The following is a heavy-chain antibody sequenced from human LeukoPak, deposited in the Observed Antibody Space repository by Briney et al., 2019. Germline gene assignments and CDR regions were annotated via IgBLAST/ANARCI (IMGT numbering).Heavy chain of an antibody. CDR2: LRSDGRDK. V-gene: IGHV3-30*02. D-gene: IGHD3-3*01. CDR3: ARDHEWSWDY. Sequence: GGSLRLSCTVSGVPFSIYGLHWVRQAPGRGLEWVAFLRSDGRDKYYADSVKGRFNISRDSSKNTVYLQLSSLRTEDTAVYYCARDHEWSWDYWGQGTLVIVSS. J-gene: IGHJ4*02. CDR1: GVPFSIYG.